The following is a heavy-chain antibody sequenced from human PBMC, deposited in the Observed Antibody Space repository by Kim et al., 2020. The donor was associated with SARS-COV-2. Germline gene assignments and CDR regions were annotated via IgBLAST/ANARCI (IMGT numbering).Heavy chain of an antibody. J-gene: IGHJ4*02. Sequence: GGSLRLSCAASGFTFSSYWMHWVRQAPGKGLVWVSRINSDGSSTSYADSVKGRFTISRDNAKNTLYLQMNSLRAEDTAVYYCASWGIYSSIAARPVDYWGQGTLVTVSS. V-gene: IGHV3-74*01. D-gene: IGHD6-6*01. CDR1: GFTFSSYW. CDR3: ASWGIYSSIAARPVDY. CDR2: INSDGSST.